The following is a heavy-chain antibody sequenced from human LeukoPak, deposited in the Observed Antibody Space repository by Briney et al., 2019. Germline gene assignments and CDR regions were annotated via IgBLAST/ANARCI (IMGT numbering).Heavy chain of an antibody. Sequence: GGSLRLSCAASGFTFSSYSMNWVRQAPGKGLEWVGRIRSKANSYATAYAASVKGRFTISRDDTKNTGYLQMNSLKTEDTAVYYCTRPGNWGQGTLVTVSS. J-gene: IGHJ4*02. CDR3: TRPGN. V-gene: IGHV3-73*01. CDR1: GFTFSSYS. D-gene: IGHD6-13*01. CDR2: IRSKANSYAT.